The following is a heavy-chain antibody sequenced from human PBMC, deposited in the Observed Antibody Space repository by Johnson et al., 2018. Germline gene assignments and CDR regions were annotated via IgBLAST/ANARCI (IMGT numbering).Heavy chain of an antibody. V-gene: IGHV3-7*01. D-gene: IGHD3-3*01. CDR3: EGGAKAFGVVYYYGMDV. CDR2: IQQDGREK. J-gene: IGHJ6*02. CDR1: GFIFSRYR. Sequence: VQLLEAGGSVVQAGGSLRLSCAASGFIFSRYRMSWVRQAPGKGLEWVALIQQDGREKYNEASLRGRFTIYRDNATNSLYLQMNSLRADDTAVYCCEGGAKAFGVVYYYGMDVWGQGTTVSVSS.